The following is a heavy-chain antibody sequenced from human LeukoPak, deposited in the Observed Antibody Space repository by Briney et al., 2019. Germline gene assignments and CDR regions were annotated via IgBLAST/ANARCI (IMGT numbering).Heavy chain of an antibody. J-gene: IGHJ1*01. CDR3: GRSNTD. V-gene: IGHV3-74*01. Sequence: PGGSLRLSCVGSGFTFSSHWMHWVRQAPGKGLVWVSRINSDGSGVNYADAVKGLFTISRDNAMDTVYLQMNSLRADDTAIYYCGRSNTDWGQGTLVTVSS. CDR2: INSDGSGV. CDR1: GFTFSSHW. D-gene: IGHD5-18*01.